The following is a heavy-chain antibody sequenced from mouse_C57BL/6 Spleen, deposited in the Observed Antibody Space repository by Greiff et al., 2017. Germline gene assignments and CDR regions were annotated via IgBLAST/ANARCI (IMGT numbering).Heavy chain of an antibody. J-gene: IGHJ4*01. CDR1: GYAFSSSW. CDR3: ATPDSSGPRYYAMDY. D-gene: IGHD3-2*02. Sequence: LVESGPELVKPGASVKISCKASGYAFSSSWMNWVKQRPGKGLEWIGRIYPGDGDTNYNGKFKGKATLTADKSSSTAYMQLSSLTSEDSAVHFCATPDSSGPRYYAMDYWGQGTSVTVSS. V-gene: IGHV1-82*01. CDR2: IYPGDGDT.